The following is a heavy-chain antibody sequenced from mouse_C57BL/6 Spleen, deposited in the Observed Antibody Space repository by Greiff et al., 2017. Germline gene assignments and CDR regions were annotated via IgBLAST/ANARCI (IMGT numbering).Heavy chain of an antibody. Sequence: EVKLMESGGGLVKPGGSLKLSCAASGFTFSDYGMHWVRQAPEKGLEWVAYISSGSSTIYYADTVKGRFTISRDNAKNTLFLQMTSLRSEDTAMYYCARLNWDVGYWGQGTTLTVSS. J-gene: IGHJ2*01. D-gene: IGHD4-1*01. CDR3: ARLNWDVGY. V-gene: IGHV5-17*01. CDR2: ISSGSSTI. CDR1: GFTFSDYG.